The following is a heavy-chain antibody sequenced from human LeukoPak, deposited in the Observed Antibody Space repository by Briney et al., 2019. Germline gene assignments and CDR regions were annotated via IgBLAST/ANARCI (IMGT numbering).Heavy chain of an antibody. J-gene: IGHJ4*02. CDR3: ARDAWVASRAGGYVI. V-gene: IGHV4-30-4*08. Sequence: PSETLSLTSTVYGGSISSGDYYWSWIRQPPGKGLEWIGYIYYSGSTYYNPSLKSRVTISVDTSKNQCSLKLSSVTAADTAVYYCARDAWVASRAGGYVIWGQGTLVTVSS. D-gene: IGHD5-12*01. CDR2: IYYSGST. CDR1: GGSISSGDYY.